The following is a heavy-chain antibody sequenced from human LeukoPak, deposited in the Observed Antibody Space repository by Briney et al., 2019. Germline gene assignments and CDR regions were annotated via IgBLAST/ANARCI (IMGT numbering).Heavy chain of an antibody. D-gene: IGHD2-2*01. CDR2: INHSGST. CDR3: ARKRIPAPSRTGFVVVPAARSNWFDP. CDR1: GGSISSYY. Sequence: PSETLSLTCTVSGGSISSYYWSWIRQPPGKGLEWIGEINHSGSTNYNPSLKSRVTISVDTSKNQFSLKLSSVTAADTAVYYCARKRIPAPSRTGFVVVPAARSNWFDPWGQGTLVTVSS. J-gene: IGHJ5*02. V-gene: IGHV4-34*01.